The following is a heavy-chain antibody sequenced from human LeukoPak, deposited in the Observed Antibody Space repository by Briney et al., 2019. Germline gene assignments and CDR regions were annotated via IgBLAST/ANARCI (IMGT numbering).Heavy chain of an antibody. J-gene: IGHJ4*02. CDR3: ARYDYVWGSYRPPQTPDY. D-gene: IGHD3-16*02. CDR1: GFTFSSYW. V-gene: IGHV3-7*01. Sequence: GGSLRLSCAASGFTFSSYWMSWVRQAPGKGLEWVANIKQDGSEKYYVDSVKGRFTISRDNAKNSLYLQMNSLRAEDTAVYYCARYDYVWGSYRPPQTPDYWGQGTLVTVSS. CDR2: IKQDGSEK.